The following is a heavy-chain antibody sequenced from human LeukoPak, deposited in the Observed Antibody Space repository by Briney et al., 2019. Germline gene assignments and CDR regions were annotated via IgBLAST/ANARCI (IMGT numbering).Heavy chain of an antibody. CDR1: GGSISSGNYY. J-gene: IGHJ4*02. CDR3: ASHPSSLYFDY. Sequence: PSETLSLTCTVSGGSISSGNYYWSWIRQPAGKGLEWIGRIYTSGSTDYNPSLKSRVTMLVDTSKNQFSLRLSSVTAADTAVYYCASHPSSLYFDYWGQGTLVTVSS. V-gene: IGHV4-61*02. CDR2: IYTSGST. D-gene: IGHD6-6*01.